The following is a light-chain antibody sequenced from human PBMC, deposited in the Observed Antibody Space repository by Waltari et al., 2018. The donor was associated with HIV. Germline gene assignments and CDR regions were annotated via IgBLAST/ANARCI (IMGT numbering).Light chain of an antibody. CDR2: QDT. CDR3: QAWDRSTAYV. J-gene: IGLJ1*01. Sequence: SYELTQPPSVSVSPGQTASITCSGDKLGNKYASWYQQKPGQSPVLVMYQDTKRPSGIPELFSGSNSGNTATLTISGTQAVDEADYYCQAWDRSTAYVFGTGTKVTVL. CDR1: KLGNKY. V-gene: IGLV3-1*01.